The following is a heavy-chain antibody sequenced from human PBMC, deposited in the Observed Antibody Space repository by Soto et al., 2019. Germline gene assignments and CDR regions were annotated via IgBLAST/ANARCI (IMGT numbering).Heavy chain of an antibody. CDR3: ARVSGSYYYGMDV. J-gene: IGHJ6*02. D-gene: IGHD1-26*01. Sequence: SETLSLTCPFSGCSISSSSFHWGWIRQPPGKGLEWIGEIYHSGSTNYNPSLKSRVTISVDKSKNQFSLKLSSVTAADTAVYYCARVSGSYYYGMDVWGQGITVTVSS. CDR1: GCSISSSSFH. V-gene: IGHV4-39*07. CDR2: IYHSGST.